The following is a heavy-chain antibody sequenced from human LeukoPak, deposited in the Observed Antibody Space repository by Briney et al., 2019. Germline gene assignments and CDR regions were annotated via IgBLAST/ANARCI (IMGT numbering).Heavy chain of an antibody. CDR1: GGSFSGYY. Sequence: SETLSLTCAVYGGSFSGYYWSWIRQPPGKGLEWIGEINHSGSTNYNPSLKSRVTISVDTSNNQFSLKLSSVTAADTAVYYCARRRRGDYDFWSGYYVFDYWGQGTLVTVSS. CDR2: INHSGST. V-gene: IGHV4-34*01. J-gene: IGHJ4*02. CDR3: ARRRRGDYDFWSGYYVFDY. D-gene: IGHD3-3*01.